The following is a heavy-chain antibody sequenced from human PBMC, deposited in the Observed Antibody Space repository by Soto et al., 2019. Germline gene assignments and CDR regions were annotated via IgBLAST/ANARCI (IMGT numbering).Heavy chain of an antibody. V-gene: IGHV3-48*02. Sequence: GGSLRLSCAASGFTFSSYSMNWVRQAPGKGLEWVSYISSSSSTIYYADSVKGRFTISRDNDKNSLYLQMNSLRDEDTAVYYCARETTSLTYYYDSSGYYPFDYWGQGTLVTVSS. D-gene: IGHD3-22*01. CDR3: ARETTSLTYYYDSSGYYPFDY. J-gene: IGHJ4*02. CDR1: GFTFSSYS. CDR2: ISSSSSTI.